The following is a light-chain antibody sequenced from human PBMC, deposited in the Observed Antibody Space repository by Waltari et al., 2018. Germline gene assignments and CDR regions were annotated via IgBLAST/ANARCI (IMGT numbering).Light chain of an antibody. Sequence: EIVLTQSPGTLSLSPGECATLSCRASQSVSRYLVWDTQKPGQAPRRLIYAASIRANGIPDRFSGTGSGTAFSFTITSLQPEDSATYYCQHYHSLPYTVGRGTKLQIK. V-gene: IGKV3-20*01. J-gene: IGKJ2*01. CDR2: AAS. CDR1: QSVSRY. CDR3: QHYHSLPYT.